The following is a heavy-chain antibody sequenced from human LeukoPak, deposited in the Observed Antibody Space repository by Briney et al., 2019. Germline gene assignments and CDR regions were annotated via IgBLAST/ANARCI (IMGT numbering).Heavy chain of an antibody. D-gene: IGHD6-19*01. CDR1: GYTFTRYG. V-gene: IGHV1-18*01. J-gene: IGHJ5*02. CDR3: ARDPGSFLSGSGWLNWFEP. Sequence: ALVKVSCKASGYTFTRYGINWVRQAPGQGLEWMGWISGYNEKTNYAQKFQGRVTMTTDTSTSTAYMELRRLRSDDTAVYYCARDPGSFLSGSGWLNWFEPWGQGTLVTVSS. CDR2: ISGYNEKT.